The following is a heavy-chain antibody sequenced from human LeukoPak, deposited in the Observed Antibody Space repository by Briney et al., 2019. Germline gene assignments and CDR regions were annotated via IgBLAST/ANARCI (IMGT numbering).Heavy chain of an antibody. CDR1: GFTFSTYT. D-gene: IGHD5-18*01. V-gene: IGHV3-23*01. Sequence: GGSLRLSCAASGFTFSTYTMSWVRQAPGKWLEWVSAISGNGGSTYYADSVKGRFTISRDNSKDTLYLQMNSLRAEDTAVYYCAKSRYSYGYADYWGQGALVTVSS. CDR2: ISGNGGST. CDR3: AKSRYSYGYADY. J-gene: IGHJ4*02.